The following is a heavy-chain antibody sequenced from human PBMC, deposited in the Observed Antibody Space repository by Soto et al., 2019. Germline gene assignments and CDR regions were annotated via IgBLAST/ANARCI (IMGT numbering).Heavy chain of an antibody. Sequence: QVKLVQSGAEVKKPGASVKVSCKASGYTFTSYDINWVRQATGQGLEWMGWMNPNSGNTVYAQKFQGRVTMTRNTSISTAYRELSSMRSEHTAVYYCARERSYGHGYWGQGTLVTVSS. D-gene: IGHD5-18*01. CDR3: ARERSYGHGY. CDR1: GYTFTSYD. V-gene: IGHV1-8*01. J-gene: IGHJ4*02. CDR2: MNPNSGNT.